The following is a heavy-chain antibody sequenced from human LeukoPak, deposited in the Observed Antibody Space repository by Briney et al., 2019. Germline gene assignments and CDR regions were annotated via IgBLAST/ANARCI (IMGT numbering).Heavy chain of an antibody. CDR3: ARVLGSGHAFDI. CDR1: GFTFSSYW. CDR2: MNSDGSSI. Sequence: PGGSLRLSCAVSGFTFSSYWMHWVRQAPGKGLVWVSRMNSDGSSIKYADSVKGRFTISRDNAKNTLYLRMNSLRAEDTAVYYCARVLGSGHAFDIWGQGTMVTVSS. V-gene: IGHV3-74*03. J-gene: IGHJ3*02. D-gene: IGHD2-15*01.